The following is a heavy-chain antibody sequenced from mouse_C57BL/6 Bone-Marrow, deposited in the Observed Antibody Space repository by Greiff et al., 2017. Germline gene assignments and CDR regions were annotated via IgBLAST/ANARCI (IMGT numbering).Heavy chain of an antibody. Sequence: SGAELVKPGASVKLSCKASGYTFTSYWMHWVKQRPGRGLEWIGRIDPNSGGTKYNEKFKSKATLTVDKPSSPAYMQLSSLTSEDPAVYYCARRRLRVPYYFDYWGQGTTLTVSS. D-gene: IGHD3-2*02. V-gene: IGHV1-72*01. CDR2: IDPNSGGT. J-gene: IGHJ2*01. CDR3: ARRRLRVPYYFDY. CDR1: GYTFTSYW.